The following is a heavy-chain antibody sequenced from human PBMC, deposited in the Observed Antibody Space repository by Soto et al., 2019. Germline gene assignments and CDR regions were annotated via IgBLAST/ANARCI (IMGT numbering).Heavy chain of an antibody. CDR3: ARGRGWARPDIVVVPAAPSFDY. Sequence: QVQLQQWGAGLLKPSETLSLTCAVYGGSFSGYYWSWIRQPPGKGLEWIGEINHSGSTNYNPSLKSRVTISVDTSKNQFSLKLSSVTAADTAVYYCARGRGWARPDIVVVPAAPSFDYWGQGTLVTVSS. V-gene: IGHV4-34*01. D-gene: IGHD2-2*01. J-gene: IGHJ4*02. CDR1: GGSFSGYY. CDR2: INHSGST.